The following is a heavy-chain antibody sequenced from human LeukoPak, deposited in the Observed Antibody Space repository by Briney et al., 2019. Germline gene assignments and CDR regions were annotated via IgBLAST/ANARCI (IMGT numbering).Heavy chain of an antibody. CDR1: GYTFTSYY. Sequence: ASVKVSCKASGYTFTSYYMHWVRQAPGQGLEWMGIINPSGGSTSYAQKFQGRVTMTRDTSTSTVYMELSRLRSDDTAVYYCASRLLRITMVRGVPDNDAFDIWGQGTMVTVSS. D-gene: IGHD3-10*01. CDR2: INPSGGST. J-gene: IGHJ3*02. V-gene: IGHV1-46*01. CDR3: ASRLLRITMVRGVPDNDAFDI.